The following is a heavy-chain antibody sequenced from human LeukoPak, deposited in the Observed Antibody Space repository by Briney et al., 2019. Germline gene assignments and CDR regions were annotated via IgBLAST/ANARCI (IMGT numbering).Heavy chain of an antibody. D-gene: IGHD4-17*01. V-gene: IGHV1-46*01. CDR1: GYTFTFYY. CDR3: ARSSTVTVARRHFDL. J-gene: IGHJ2*01. Sequence: ASVKVSCKASGYTFTFYYIHWVRQAPGQGLEWVGKIHPSGGSTSYPQRFQGRVTMTRDTSTSTVYMELSSLGSEDTAVYFCARSSTVTVARRHFDLWGRGTLVTVSS. CDR2: IHPSGGST.